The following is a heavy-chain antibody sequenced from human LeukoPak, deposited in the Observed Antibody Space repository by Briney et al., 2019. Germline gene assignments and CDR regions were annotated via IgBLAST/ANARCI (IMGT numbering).Heavy chain of an antibody. CDR1: GLSFSSYA. D-gene: IGHD3-22*01. CDR2: ISGSGGST. J-gene: IGHJ4*02. V-gene: IGHV3-23*01. Sequence: PGGSLRLSCVVSGLSFSSYAMSWVRQAPGKGLEWVSAISGSGGSTYYADSVKGRFTISRDNSKNTLYLQMNSLRAEDTAVYYCADTMIVARWGQGTLVTVSS. CDR3: ADTMIVAR.